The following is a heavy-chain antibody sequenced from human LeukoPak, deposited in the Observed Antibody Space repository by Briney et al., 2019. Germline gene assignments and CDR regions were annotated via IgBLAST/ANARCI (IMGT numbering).Heavy chain of an antibody. J-gene: IGHJ4*02. Sequence: ETLSLTCTVSGGSISSSSYYWGWIRQAPGKGLEWVANIKQDGSEKMYVDSVRGRFTISRDNAENSLYLQMNNLRAEDTAVYYCAKNTESQILFRDWGLGTLVTVSS. D-gene: IGHD2-21*01. CDR2: IKQDGSEK. CDR3: AKNTESQILFRD. V-gene: IGHV3-7*01. CDR1: GGSISSSSYY.